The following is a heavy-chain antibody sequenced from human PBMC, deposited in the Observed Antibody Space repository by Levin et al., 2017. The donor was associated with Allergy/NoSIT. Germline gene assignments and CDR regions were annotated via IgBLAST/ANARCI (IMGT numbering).Heavy chain of an antibody. CDR1: GFTVSSNY. Sequence: PGGSLRLSCAAAGFTVSSNYMSWVRQAPGKGLEWVSVIYSGGSTYYADSVKGRFTISRDNSKNTLYLQMNSLRAEDTAVYYCARAIRGVYDILTGYSYSDAFDSWGQGTMVTVSS. CDR2: IYSGGST. J-gene: IGHJ3*02. V-gene: IGHV3-53*01. D-gene: IGHD3-9*01. CDR3: ARAIRGVYDILTGYSYSDAFDS.